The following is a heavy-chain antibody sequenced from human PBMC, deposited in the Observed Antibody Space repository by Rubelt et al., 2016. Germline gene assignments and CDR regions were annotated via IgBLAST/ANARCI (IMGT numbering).Heavy chain of an antibody. Sequence: APGKGLEWVSAISGSGGSTYYADSVKGRFTISRDNSKNTLYLQMNSLRAEDTAVYYCAKHDYGDYYYGMDVWGQGTTVTVSS. D-gene: IGHD4-17*01. V-gene: IGHV3-23*01. CDR2: ISGSGGST. CDR3: AKHDYGDYYYGMDV. J-gene: IGHJ6*02.